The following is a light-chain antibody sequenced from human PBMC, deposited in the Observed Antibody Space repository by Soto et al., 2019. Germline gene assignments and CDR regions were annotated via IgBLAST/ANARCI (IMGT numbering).Light chain of an antibody. V-gene: IGKV3-20*01. J-gene: IGKJ1*01. CDR2: GGS. Sequence: EVVLTQSPGALSLSPGEGVTLSCRASQNIRGNELAWYRQKRGQAPRLLIYGGSSRAEGIPDRFSGRGTGTNFTLSLTRLEPEDSAVYYCRDYVTCHPWTFGQGTKLEIK. CDR1: QNIRGNE. CDR3: RDYVTCHPWT.